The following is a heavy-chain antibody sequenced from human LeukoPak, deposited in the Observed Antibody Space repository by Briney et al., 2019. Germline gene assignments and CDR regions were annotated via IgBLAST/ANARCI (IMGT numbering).Heavy chain of an antibody. V-gene: IGHV1-46*01. J-gene: IGHJ4*02. CDR1: GYIFTSYY. D-gene: IGHD3-9*01. Sequence: ASVKVSCKASGYIFTSYYMHWVRQAPGQGLEWMGIINPSGGNTNYAQKFQGRVTMTRDTSISTAYMELSRLRSDDTAVYYCARDGGYDILTGYSYYFDYWGQGTLVTVSS. CDR3: ARDGGYDILTGYSYYFDY. CDR2: INPSGGNT.